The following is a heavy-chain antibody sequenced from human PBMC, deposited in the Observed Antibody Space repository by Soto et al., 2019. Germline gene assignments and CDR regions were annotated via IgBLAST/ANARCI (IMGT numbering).Heavy chain of an antibody. CDR2: ISGSGGST. D-gene: IGHD2-15*01. J-gene: IGHJ3*02. Sequence: EVQLLESGGGLVQPGGSLRLSCAASGFTFSSYAMSWVRQAPGKGLEWVSAISGSGGSTYYADSVKGRFTISRDNSKNTLYLQMNSLRAEDTAVYYCAKDPPNIVVVVAANESAFDIWGQGTMVTVSS. CDR3: AKDPPNIVVVVAANESAFDI. V-gene: IGHV3-23*01. CDR1: GFTFSSYA.